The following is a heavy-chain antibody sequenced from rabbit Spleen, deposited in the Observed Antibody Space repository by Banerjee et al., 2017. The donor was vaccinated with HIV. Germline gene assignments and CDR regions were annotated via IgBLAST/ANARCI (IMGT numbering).Heavy chain of an antibody. V-gene: IGHV1S40*01. D-gene: IGHD3-1*01. CDR2: INAYTGKP. CDR1: GFSFSDRDV. CDR3: ARDLASVVGWNFNL. J-gene: IGHJ4*01. Sequence: QSLEESGGDLVKPGASLTLTCKASGFSFSDRDVMCWVRQAPGKGLQWIACINAYTGKPVYATWAKGRFTISRTSSTTVTLQMTGLTAADTATYFCARDLASVVGWNFNLWGPGTLVTVS.